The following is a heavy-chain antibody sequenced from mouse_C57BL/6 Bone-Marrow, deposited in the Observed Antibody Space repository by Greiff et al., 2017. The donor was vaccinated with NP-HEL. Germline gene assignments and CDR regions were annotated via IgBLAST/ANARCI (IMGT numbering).Heavy chain of an antibody. D-gene: IGHD3-1*01. CDR3: ARYSWDGFDY. CDR2: INPGSGGT. Sequence: QVQLQQSGAELVRPGTSVKVSCKASGYAFTNYLIEWVKQRPGQGLEWIGVINPGSGGTNYNEKFKGKATLTADKSSSTAYTQLSSLTSEDSAVYFCARYSWDGFDYWGQGTTLTVSS. J-gene: IGHJ2*01. CDR1: GYAFTNYL. V-gene: IGHV1-54*01.